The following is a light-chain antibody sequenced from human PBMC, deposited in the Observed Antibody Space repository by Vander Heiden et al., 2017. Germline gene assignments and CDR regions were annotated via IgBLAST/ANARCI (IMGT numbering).Light chain of an antibody. J-gene: IGKJ4*01. CDR3: QQYNSYVT. CDR2: KAS. CDR1: QSISSW. V-gene: IGKV1-5*03. Sequence: DIQMPQSPSTLSASVGDRVTITCRASQSISSWLAWYQQKPGKAPKLLIYKASSIESGVPSRFSGSGSGTDFTLTISSLQPDDFATYYCQQYNSYVTFGGGTKVEIK.